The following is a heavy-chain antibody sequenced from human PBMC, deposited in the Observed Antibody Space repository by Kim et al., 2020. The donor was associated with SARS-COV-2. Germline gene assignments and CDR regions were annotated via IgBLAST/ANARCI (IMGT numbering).Heavy chain of an antibody. J-gene: IGHJ3*01. V-gene: IGHV4-59*08. CDR1: GGSISSYY. Sequence: SETLSLTCSVSGGSISSYYWNWIRQTPGKGLEWIGYIYEDGVTNYNPSLKSRVTISIDMSKNQFSLNLSSVTAADTALYYCARIDSGGWAFDLWGQGTMVTVYS. D-gene: IGHD3-22*01. CDR3: ARIDSGGWAFDL. CDR2: IYEDGVT.